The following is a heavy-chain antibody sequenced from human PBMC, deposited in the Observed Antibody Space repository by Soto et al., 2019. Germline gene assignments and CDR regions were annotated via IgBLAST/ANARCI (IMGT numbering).Heavy chain of an antibody. V-gene: IGHV4-34*01. CDR1: GGSFSGYY. CDR3: ARGRRLFRTPSGYSDVYYYYYMDV. CDR2: INHSRST. J-gene: IGHJ6*03. D-gene: IGHD3-3*01. Sequence: SETLSLTCAVYGGSFSGYYWSWIRQPPGKGLKRIGEINHSRSTNYNPSLKSRVTISVDTSKNQFSLKLSSVTAADTAVYYCARGRRLFRTPSGYSDVYYYYYMDVWGKGTTVTVSS.